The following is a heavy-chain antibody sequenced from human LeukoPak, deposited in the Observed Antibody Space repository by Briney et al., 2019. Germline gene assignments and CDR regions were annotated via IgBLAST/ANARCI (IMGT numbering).Heavy chain of an antibody. Sequence: PGGSLRLSCAASGFIFGSYGMHWVRQAPGKELVWVAFTPYHGVSRYYTESVKGRFTISRDNSKSTLYLQMNSLRIEDTAVYYCAKDRHGDYTSDYWGQGTLVIVSS. CDR2: TPYHGVSR. CDR3: AKDRHGDYTSDY. CDR1: GFIFGSYG. J-gene: IGHJ4*02. V-gene: IGHV3-30*02. D-gene: IGHD4-17*01.